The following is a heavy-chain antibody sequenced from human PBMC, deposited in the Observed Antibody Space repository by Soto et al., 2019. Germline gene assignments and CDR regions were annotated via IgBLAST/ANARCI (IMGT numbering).Heavy chain of an antibody. Sequence: ASVKVSCKASGYTFTNYGISWVRQAPGQGLEWMGWISAYNGNTNYAQKLQGRVTMTTDTSTSTAYMELRSLTSDDTAVYYCARAGAFFYGEMATIFDYWGQGTLVTVSS. D-gene: IGHD5-12*01. CDR2: ISAYNGNT. CDR3: ARAGAFFYGEMATIFDY. J-gene: IGHJ4*02. V-gene: IGHV1-18*04. CDR1: GYTFTNYG.